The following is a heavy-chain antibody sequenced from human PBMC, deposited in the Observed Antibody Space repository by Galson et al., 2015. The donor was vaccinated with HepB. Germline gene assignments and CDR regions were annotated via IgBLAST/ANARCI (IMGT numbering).Heavy chain of an antibody. J-gene: IGHJ4*02. V-gene: IGHV1-24*01. Sequence: SVKVSCKVSGYTLTELSMHWVRQAPGKGLEWMGGFDPEDGETIYAQKFQGRVTMTEDTSTDTAYMELSSLRSEDTAVYYCATVPIYYDSSGSEPAFDYWGQGTLVTVSS. D-gene: IGHD3-22*01. CDR2: FDPEDGET. CDR1: GYTLTELS. CDR3: ATVPIYYDSSGSEPAFDY.